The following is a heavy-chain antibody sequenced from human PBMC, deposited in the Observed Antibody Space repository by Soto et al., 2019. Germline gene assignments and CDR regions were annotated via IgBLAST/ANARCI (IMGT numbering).Heavy chain of an antibody. CDR2: ISYDSSNK. CDR3: AKLVIGYCSGNTCDDY. Sequence: VQLLESGGGLIQPGGSLRLSCAASGFTFSYGIHWLRQAPGKGLECVAYISYDSSNKFYGDSVKGRFTISRDNSKNTQCLQMNSLRAEDTAVYYCAKLVIGYCSGNTCDDYWGQGTMVAVSS. D-gene: IGHD2-15*01. CDR1: GFTFSYG. J-gene: IGHJ4*02. V-gene: IGHV3-30*18.